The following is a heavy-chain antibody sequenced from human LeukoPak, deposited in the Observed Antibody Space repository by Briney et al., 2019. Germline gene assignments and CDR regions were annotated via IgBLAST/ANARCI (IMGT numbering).Heavy chain of an antibody. CDR2: IWYDGSNK. D-gene: IGHD5-24*01. CDR1: GFTFSSYG. J-gene: IGHJ4*02. Sequence: GGSLRLSCAASGFTFSSYGMRWVRQAPGKGLEWVAVIWYDGSNKYYADSVKGRFTISRDNSKNTLYLQMNSLRAEDTAVYYCARARDGYRTDYFDYWGQGTLVTVSS. CDR3: ARARDGYRTDYFDY. V-gene: IGHV3-33*01.